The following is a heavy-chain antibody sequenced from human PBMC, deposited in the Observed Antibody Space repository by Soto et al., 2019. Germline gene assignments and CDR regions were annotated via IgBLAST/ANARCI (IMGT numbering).Heavy chain of an antibody. CDR3: ARANNTYYYGLGGRYYYYGMDV. Sequence: QVQLVQSGAEVKKPGSSVKVSCKASGGTFSSYTISWVRQAPGQGLEWMGRIIPILGIANYAQKFQGRVTITADKSTSTAYMELSSLRSEDTAVYYCARANNTYYYGLGGRYYYYGMDVWGQGTTVTVSS. CDR2: IIPILGIA. CDR1: GGTFSSYT. V-gene: IGHV1-69*02. J-gene: IGHJ6*02. D-gene: IGHD3-10*01.